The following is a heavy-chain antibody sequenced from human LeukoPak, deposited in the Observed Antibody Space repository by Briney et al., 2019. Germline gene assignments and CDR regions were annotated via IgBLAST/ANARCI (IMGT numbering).Heavy chain of an antibody. CDR1: GFTFSRNW. Sequence: GGSLRLSCAASGFTFSRNWMNWVRQAPGKGLEWVSYISSSGSTIYYADSVKGRFTISRDNAKNSLYLQMNSLRAEDTAVYYCAELGITMIGGVWGKGTTVTISS. D-gene: IGHD3-10*02. J-gene: IGHJ6*04. CDR3: AELGITMIGGV. V-gene: IGHV3-48*03. CDR2: ISSSGSTI.